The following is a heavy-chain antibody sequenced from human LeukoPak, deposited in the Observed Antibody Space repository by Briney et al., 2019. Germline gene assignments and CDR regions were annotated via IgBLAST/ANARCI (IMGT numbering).Heavy chain of an antibody. CDR2: ISSSSSYI. V-gene: IGHV3-21*06. J-gene: IGHJ4*02. CDR1: GFTFRSYS. Sequence: GGSLRLSCAASGFTFRSYSMKWVRQATGEGLEWVLSISSSSSYIYYADSVEGRFTISRDNAKNLLYLQMNSLRAEDTAVYYCARYSDTGYSSSWYSTPFDYWGQGTLVTVFS. D-gene: IGHD6-13*01. CDR3: ARYSDTGYSSSWYSTPFDY.